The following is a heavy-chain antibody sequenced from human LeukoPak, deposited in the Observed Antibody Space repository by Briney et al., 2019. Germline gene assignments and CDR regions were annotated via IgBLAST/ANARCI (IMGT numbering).Heavy chain of an antibody. CDR2: INSDGSSV. J-gene: IGHJ4*02. V-gene: IGHV3-74*01. CDR1: GFTFSSYW. D-gene: IGHD6-19*01. Sequence: QPGGSLLLSCAATGFTFSSYWMHWVRQAPGKGVVWVSRINSDGSSVSYADSVRGRFTISRDNAKNTLYLQMDSLRVDDTAVYYCARPVAGTFGPMDDWGQGTLVTVSS. CDR3: ARPVAGTFGPMDD.